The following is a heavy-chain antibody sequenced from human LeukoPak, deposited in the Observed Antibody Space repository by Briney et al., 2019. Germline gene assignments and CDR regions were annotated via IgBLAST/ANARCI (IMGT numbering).Heavy chain of an antibody. CDR1: GYTLTELS. CDR3: VIDRRWELRLGFDP. CDR2: FDPEDGET. V-gene: IGHV1-24*01. J-gene: IGHJ5*02. D-gene: IGHD1-26*01. Sequence: ASVKVSCKVSGYTLTELSMHWVRQAPGKGLEWMGGFDPEDGETIYAQKFQGRVTMTEDTSTDTAYMELSSLRSEDTAVYYCVIDRRWELRLGFDPWGQGTLVTVSS.